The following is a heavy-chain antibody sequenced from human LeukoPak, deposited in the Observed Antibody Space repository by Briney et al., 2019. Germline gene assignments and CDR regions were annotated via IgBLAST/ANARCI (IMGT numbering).Heavy chain of an antibody. CDR2: INPSSGGT. CDR1: GYTFTGYY. Sequence: ASVKVSCKASGYTFTGYYIHWVRPAPGQGLEWMGWINPSSGGTNYAPEFQGRVTLTRDTSISTSYMELSSLTSDDTAVYFCARGGGGSYYGPTYYWGQGTLVTVSS. CDR3: ARGGGGSYYGPTYY. D-gene: IGHD1-26*01. V-gene: IGHV1-2*02. J-gene: IGHJ4*02.